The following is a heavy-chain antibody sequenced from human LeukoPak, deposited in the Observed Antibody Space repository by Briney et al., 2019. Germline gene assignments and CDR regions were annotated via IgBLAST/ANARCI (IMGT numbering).Heavy chain of an antibody. D-gene: IGHD2-2*01. CDR3: AGDNLVVVQPATVPASQFYYYEDG. CDR1: GYTFTSYG. V-gene: IGHV1-18*01. Sequence: ASLKVSCTASGYTFTSYGISWVRQAPGQGLERIGWISAYNGNTNYAQKLQGRVTMTTDTSTSTAYMELRSLRSDDSAVYYCAGDNLVVVQPATVPASQFYYYEDGWGKGTTVTISS. CDR2: ISAYNGNT. J-gene: IGHJ6*03.